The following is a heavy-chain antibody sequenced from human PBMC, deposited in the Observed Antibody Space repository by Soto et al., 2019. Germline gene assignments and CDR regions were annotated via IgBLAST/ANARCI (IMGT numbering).Heavy chain of an antibody. D-gene: IGHD3-10*01. V-gene: IGHV5-51*01. CDR3: ARVMVRGVSARNYYYSGMDV. CDR1: GYSFTSYW. Sequence: GESLKISCKGSGYSFTSYWIGWVRQMPGKGLEWMGIIYPGDSDTRYSPSFQGQVTISADKSISTAYLQWSSLKASDTAMYYCARVMVRGVSARNYYYSGMDVWGQGTRVTVSS. J-gene: IGHJ6*02. CDR2: IYPGDSDT.